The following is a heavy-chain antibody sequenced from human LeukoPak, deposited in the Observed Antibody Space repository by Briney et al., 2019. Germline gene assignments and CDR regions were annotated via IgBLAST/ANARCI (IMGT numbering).Heavy chain of an antibody. CDR2: IIPIFGTA. Sequence: APVKVSCKASGGSFSSYAISWVRQAPGQGLEWMGGIIPIFGTANYAQKFQGRLTITADESTSTAYMELSSLRSEDTAVYYCARDKGGYYEFFDYWGQGTLVTVSS. V-gene: IGHV1-69*01. J-gene: IGHJ4*02. CDR3: ARDKGGYYEFFDY. D-gene: IGHD3-22*01. CDR1: GGSFSSYA.